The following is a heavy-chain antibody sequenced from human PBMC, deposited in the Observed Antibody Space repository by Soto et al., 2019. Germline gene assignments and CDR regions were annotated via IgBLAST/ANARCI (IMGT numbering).Heavy chain of an antibody. CDR1: GFTFSSYG. D-gene: IGHD3-3*01. CDR3: ARDFWPRVPLPSNLDY. V-gene: IGHV3-33*01. CDR2: IWYDGSNK. J-gene: IGHJ4*02. Sequence: GESLKISCAASGFTFSSYGMHWVRQAPGKGLEWVAVIWYDGSNKYYADSVKGRFTISRDNSKNTLYLQMNSLRAEDTAVYYCARDFWPRVPLPSNLDYWGQGTLVTVSS.